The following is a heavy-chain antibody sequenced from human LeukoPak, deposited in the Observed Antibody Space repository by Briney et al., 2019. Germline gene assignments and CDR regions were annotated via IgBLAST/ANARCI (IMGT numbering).Heavy chain of an antibody. J-gene: IGHJ4*02. CDR3: ARGPRAAAGTPSY. Sequence: ASVKVSCKASGGTFSSYAISWVRQAPGQGLEWMGGIIPIFGTANYARKFQGRVTITADESTSTAYVELSSLRSEDTAVYYCARGPRAAAGTPSYWGQGTLVTVSS. CDR1: GGTFSSYA. V-gene: IGHV1-69*13. D-gene: IGHD6-13*01. CDR2: IIPIFGTA.